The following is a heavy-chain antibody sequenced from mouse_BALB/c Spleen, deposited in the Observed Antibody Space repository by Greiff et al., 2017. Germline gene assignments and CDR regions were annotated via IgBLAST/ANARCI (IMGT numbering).Heavy chain of an antibody. CDR3: ARYYGSSYGYFDY. CDR1: GYTFTDYN. D-gene: IGHD1-1*01. Sequence: EVMLVESGPELVKPGASVKIPCKASGYTFTDYNMDWVKQSHGKSLEWIGDINPNNGGTIYNQKFKGKATLTVDKSSSTAYMELRSLTSEDTAVYYCARYYGSSYGYFDYWGQGTTLTVSS. J-gene: IGHJ2*01. CDR2: INPNNGGT. V-gene: IGHV1-18*01.